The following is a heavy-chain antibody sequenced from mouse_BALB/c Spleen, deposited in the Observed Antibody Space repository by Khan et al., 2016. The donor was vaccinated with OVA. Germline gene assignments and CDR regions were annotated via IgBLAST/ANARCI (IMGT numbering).Heavy chain of an antibody. CDR1: GYSFNVYY. V-gene: IGHV1S135*01. D-gene: IGHD2-12*01. Sequence: VQLQQSGPDLVKPGASVKISCKASGYSFNVYYMSWVKQSHGTSPEWIGRVNPYNGDTNYNQNFKGKAILTIDQSSNTAYMELSSLTSEDSAVFYCAREYEVFPYWGQGTLVTGSA. J-gene: IGHJ3*01. CDR2: VNPYNGDT. CDR3: AREYEVFPY.